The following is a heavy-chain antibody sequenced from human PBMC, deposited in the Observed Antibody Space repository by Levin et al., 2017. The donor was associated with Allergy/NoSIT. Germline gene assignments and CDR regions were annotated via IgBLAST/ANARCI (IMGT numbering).Heavy chain of an antibody. CDR1: GGSISSSSYY. D-gene: IGHD6-13*01. CDR2: IYYSGST. V-gene: IGHV4-39*01. Sequence: SETLSLTCTVSGGSISSSSYYWGWIRQPPGKGLEWIGSIYYSGSTYYNPSLKSRVTISVDTSKNQFSLKLSSVTAADTAVYYCARQGGRMSSSWLGGWFDPWGQGTLVTVSS. CDR3: ARQGGRMSSSWLGGWFDP. J-gene: IGHJ5*02.